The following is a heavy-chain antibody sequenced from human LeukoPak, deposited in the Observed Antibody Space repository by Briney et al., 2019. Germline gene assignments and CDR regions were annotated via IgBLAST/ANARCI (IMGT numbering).Heavy chain of an antibody. CDR3: AKDGGTIGNYYYGMDV. Sequence: SLRLSCAASGFTFDDYAMHWVRHAPGKGLEWVSGISWNSGSIGYADSVKGRFTISRDNAKNSLYLQMNSLRAEDTALYYCAKDGGTIGNYYYGMDVWGQGTTVTVSS. D-gene: IGHD3-3*01. CDR2: ISWNSGSI. V-gene: IGHV3-9*01. J-gene: IGHJ6*02. CDR1: GFTFDDYA.